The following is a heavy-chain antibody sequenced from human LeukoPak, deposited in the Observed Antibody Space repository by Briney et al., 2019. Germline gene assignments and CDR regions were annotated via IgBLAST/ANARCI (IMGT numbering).Heavy chain of an antibody. J-gene: IGHJ4*02. CDR1: GYSFSTYW. CDR3: ARRVDSYWFFDY. Sequence: GESLKISCKVSGYSFSTYWIGWVRQMPGKGLEWMGIIYPGDSDTRYIQSLEGQVTISADKYIRTAYLKWSSLKASDTAMYYCARRVDSYWFFDYWGQGTMVTVSS. CDR2: IYPGDSDT. V-gene: IGHV5-51*01. D-gene: IGHD2-8*02.